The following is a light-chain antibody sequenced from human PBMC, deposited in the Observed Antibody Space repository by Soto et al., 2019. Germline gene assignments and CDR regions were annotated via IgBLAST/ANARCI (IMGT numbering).Light chain of an antibody. J-gene: IGKJ3*01. V-gene: IGKV3-20*01. CDR2: GAS. CDR3: QQYGRSPFT. CDR1: QSVSTF. Sequence: DIVLTQSPGTLSLSPGERATLSCRASQSVSTFLAWYQQSPGQAPRLLIYGASSRAAGIPDRFSGSGSGTDFTLTISRLEPEDFAVYYCQQYGRSPFTFGPGTKVGIK.